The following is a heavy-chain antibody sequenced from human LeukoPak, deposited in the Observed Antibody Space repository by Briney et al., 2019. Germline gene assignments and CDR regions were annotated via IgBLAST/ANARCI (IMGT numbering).Heavy chain of an antibody. CDR1: AFTFSSYW. CDR2: IKQDGSQK. Sequence: GGSLRLSCAASAFTFSSYWMSWVSQAPGKGLQWVANIKQDGSQKYYVDSVKGRFTISRDNAMNSLYLQMDSLRSDDTAVYYCARLGPRQVYDYWGQGTLVTVSS. D-gene: IGHD1-14*01. J-gene: IGHJ4*02. V-gene: IGHV3-7*05. CDR3: ARLGPRQVYDY.